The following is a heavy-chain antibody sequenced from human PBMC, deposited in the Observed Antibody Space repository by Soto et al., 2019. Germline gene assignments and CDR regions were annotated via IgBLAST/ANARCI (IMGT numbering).Heavy chain of an antibody. D-gene: IGHD6-19*01. CDR3: ARDSIAVAGYYYYYYMDV. Sequence: EVQLVESGGGLVKPGGSLRLSCAASGFTFSSYSMNWVRQAPGKGLEWVSSISSSSSYIYYADSVKGRFTISRDNAKNSLYLQMNSLRAEDTAVYYCARDSIAVAGYYYYYYMDVWGKGTTVTVS. CDR1: GFTFSSYS. V-gene: IGHV3-21*01. CDR2: ISSSSSYI. J-gene: IGHJ6*03.